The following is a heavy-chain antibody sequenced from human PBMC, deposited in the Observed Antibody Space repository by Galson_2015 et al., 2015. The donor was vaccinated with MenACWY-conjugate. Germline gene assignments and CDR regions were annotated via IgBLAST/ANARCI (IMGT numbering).Heavy chain of an antibody. CDR2: MYYSGSA. Sequence: LTCTVSGGSINSYYWSWIRQPPGKGLEWIGYMYYSGSANYNPSLKSRVTISVDTSKNQFSLTMTSVTAADTAAYYCARGVNLASMAGYWGQGTLVTVSS. D-gene: IGHD3-3*02. CDR3: ARGVNLASMAGY. CDR1: GGSINSYY. V-gene: IGHV4-59*01. J-gene: IGHJ4*02.